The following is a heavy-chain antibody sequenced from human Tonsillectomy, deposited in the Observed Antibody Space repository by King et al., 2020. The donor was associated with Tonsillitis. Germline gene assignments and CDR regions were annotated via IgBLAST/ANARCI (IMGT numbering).Heavy chain of an antibody. CDR3: AAFLDDFWSGYYHDAFDI. V-gene: IGHV3-23*04. J-gene: IGHJ3*02. Sequence: VQLVESGGGLVQPGGSLRLSCAASGFTFSSYAMSWVRQAPGKGLEWVSAMSGSGGSTYYADSVKGRFTISRDNSKNTLYLQMNSLSAEDTAVYYCAAFLDDFWSGYYHDAFDIWGQGTMVTVSS. CDR2: MSGSGGST. D-gene: IGHD3-3*01. CDR1: GFTFSSYA.